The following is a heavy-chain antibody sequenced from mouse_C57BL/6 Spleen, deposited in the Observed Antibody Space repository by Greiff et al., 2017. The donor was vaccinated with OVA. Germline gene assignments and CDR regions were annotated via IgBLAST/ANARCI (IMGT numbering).Heavy chain of an antibody. J-gene: IGHJ1*03. CDR2: FHPYNDDT. V-gene: IGHV1-47*01. Sequence: QVHVKQSGAELVKPGASVKLSCKASGYTFTTYPIEWMKQNHGKSLEWIGNFHPYNDDTKYNEQFKGKATLTVEKSSSTVYLELSRITADDTAVYYCGRNADGYFDVWGTGTTVTVSS. CDR1: GYTFTTYP. CDR3: GRNADGYFDV.